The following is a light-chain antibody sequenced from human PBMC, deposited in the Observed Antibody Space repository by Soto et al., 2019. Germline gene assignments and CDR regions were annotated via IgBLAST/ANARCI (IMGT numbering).Light chain of an antibody. CDR3: QQYGTSPWT. Sequence: DIVMTQSPDSLAVSLGERATINCKSSQSVLYSSNNKNYLAWYQQKPGQPPKLLIYWASTRESGVPDRFSGSGSGTDFTLTIRRLEPEDFAVYYCQQYGTSPWTFGQGTNVELK. V-gene: IGKV4-1*01. CDR2: WAS. CDR1: QSVLYSSNNKNY. J-gene: IGKJ1*01.